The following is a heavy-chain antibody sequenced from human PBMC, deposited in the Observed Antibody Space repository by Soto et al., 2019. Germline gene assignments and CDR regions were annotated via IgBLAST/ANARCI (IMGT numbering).Heavy chain of an antibody. Sequence: ASVKVSCKASGYTFTSYGISWVRQAPGQGLEWMGWTSAYNGNTNYAQKLQGRVTMTTDTSTSTAYMELRSLRSDDTAVYYCARGPYCGGDCYYDAFDIWGQGTMVTVSS. J-gene: IGHJ3*02. D-gene: IGHD2-21*02. CDR3: ARGPYCGGDCYYDAFDI. CDR1: GYTFTSYG. CDR2: TSAYNGNT. V-gene: IGHV1-18*04.